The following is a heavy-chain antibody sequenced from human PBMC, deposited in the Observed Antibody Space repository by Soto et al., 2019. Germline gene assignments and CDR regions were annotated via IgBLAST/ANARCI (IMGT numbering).Heavy chain of an antibody. J-gene: IGHJ3*02. CDR3: AKTANGWFSAFDI. CDR2: ISGSGGTT. CDR1: GFTFSSYA. D-gene: IGHD6-19*01. V-gene: IGHV3-23*01. Sequence: EVQLLESGGGLVQPGGSLRLSCAASGFTFSSYAMSWVRQAPGKGLEWVSAISGSGGTTYYADSVKGRCTFSRDNSKNTLYLQMNSLRAEDTAVYYCAKTANGWFSAFDIWGQWTMVTVSS.